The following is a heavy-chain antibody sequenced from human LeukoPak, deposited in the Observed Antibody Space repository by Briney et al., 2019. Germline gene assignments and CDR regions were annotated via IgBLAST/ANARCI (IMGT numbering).Heavy chain of an antibody. J-gene: IGHJ4*02. V-gene: IGHV3-23*01. CDR2: ISGSGGNT. CDR1: GFIFSSYA. D-gene: IGHD6-13*01. Sequence: PGGSLRLSCAASGFIFSSYAMNWVRQAPGKGLEWVSGISGSGGNTYYADSVKGRFTISRDNSENTLNLQMNSLGAEDTAIYYCAKARAGDITAAFNYWGQGTLVTVS. CDR3: AKARAGDITAAFNY.